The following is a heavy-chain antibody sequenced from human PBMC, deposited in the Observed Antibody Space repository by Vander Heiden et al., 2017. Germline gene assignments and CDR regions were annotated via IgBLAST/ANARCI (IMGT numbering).Heavy chain of an antibody. CDR3: ARDNYGYDYFDD. CDR2: SSYSGTT. Sequence: LHPQESGPGLLKPSVTLSLTCSVSGVSISSSTYHWGRIRQAPAKGLEWIGSSSYSGTTFYNPSLRSRVTISVDTSKNQFSLKLNSVTAADTAVYYCARDNYGYDYFDDWGQGTLVTVSS. V-gene: IGHV4-39*02. CDR1: GVSISSSTYH. D-gene: IGHD5-18*01. J-gene: IGHJ4*02.